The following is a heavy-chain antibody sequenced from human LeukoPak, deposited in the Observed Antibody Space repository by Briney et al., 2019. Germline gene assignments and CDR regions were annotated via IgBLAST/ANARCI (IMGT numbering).Heavy chain of an antibody. Sequence: GGSLRLSCAASGVTFSSYSMNWGRQAPGKGLEWVSSISSSSSYIYYTDSVKGRFTISRDNAKNSLYLQMNSLRAEDPAVYYRARDNYDSSGYYQHWAQGTLVTVSS. CDR1: GVTFSSYS. D-gene: IGHD3-22*01. CDR3: ARDNYDSSGYYQH. J-gene: IGHJ4*02. CDR2: ISSSSSYI. V-gene: IGHV3-21*01.